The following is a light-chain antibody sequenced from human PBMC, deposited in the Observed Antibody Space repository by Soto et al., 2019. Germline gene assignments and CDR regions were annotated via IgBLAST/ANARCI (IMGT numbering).Light chain of an antibody. CDR3: QQLNSYPRA. CDR1: QSVSSSY. CDR2: AAS. Sequence: EIVLTQSPGTLSLSPGERATLSCRASQSVSSSYLAWYQQKPGKAPKLLIYAASTLQSGVPSRFSGSGSGTDFTLTISSLQPEDFATYYCQQLNSYPRAFGGGTKVEIK. V-gene: IGKV3D-7*01. J-gene: IGKJ4*01.